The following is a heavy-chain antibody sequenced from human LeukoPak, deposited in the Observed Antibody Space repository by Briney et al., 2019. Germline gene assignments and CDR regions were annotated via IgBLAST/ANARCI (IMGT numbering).Heavy chain of an antibody. CDR3: ARGVPAITIFGVVNWFDP. Sequence: GGSLRLSCAASGFTFSNYTMHWVRQAPGKGLEWVAVISYDDGSNKYYADSVKGRFTISRDNSKNTLYLQMNSLRAEDTAVYYCARGVPAITIFGVVNWFDPWGQGTLVTVSS. D-gene: IGHD3-3*01. V-gene: IGHV3-30-3*01. CDR2: ISYDDGSNK. CDR1: GFTFSNYT. J-gene: IGHJ5*02.